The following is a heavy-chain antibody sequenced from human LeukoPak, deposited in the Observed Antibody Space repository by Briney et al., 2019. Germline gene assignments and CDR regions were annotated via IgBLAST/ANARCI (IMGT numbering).Heavy chain of an antibody. CDR1: GGSFSGYY. J-gene: IGHJ5*02. CDR2: INHSGST. CDR3: ARGIWCSSTSCYTSWFDP. D-gene: IGHD2-2*02. V-gene: IGHV4-34*01. Sequence: SETLSLTCAVYGGSFSGYYWSWIRQPPGKGLEWIGEINHSGSTNYNPSLKSRVTISVDTSKNQFSLKLSSVTAADTAVYYCARGIWCSSTSCYTSWFDPWGQGTLVTVSS.